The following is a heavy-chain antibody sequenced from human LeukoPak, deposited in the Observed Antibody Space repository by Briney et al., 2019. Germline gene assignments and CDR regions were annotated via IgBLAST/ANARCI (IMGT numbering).Heavy chain of an antibody. Sequence: EASVKVSCKASGCTFTSYDINWVRQATGQGLEWMGWMNPNSGNTGYAQKFQGRVTITRNTSISTAYMELSSLRSEDTAVYYCARAAPYCSSTSCYGVYWGQGTLVTVSS. CDR3: ARAAPYCSSTSCYGVY. CDR2: MNPNSGNT. J-gene: IGHJ4*02. V-gene: IGHV1-8*03. CDR1: GCTFTSYD. D-gene: IGHD2-2*01.